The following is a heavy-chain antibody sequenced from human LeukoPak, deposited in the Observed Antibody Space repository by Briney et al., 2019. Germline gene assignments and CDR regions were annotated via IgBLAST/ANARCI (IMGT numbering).Heavy chain of an antibody. J-gene: IGHJ4*02. V-gene: IGHV1-69*13. CDR3: ARDSDYAPYLFDY. D-gene: IGHD4-17*01. CDR1: GGTFSSYA. Sequence: GASVKVSCKASGGTFSSYAISWVRQAPGQGLEWMGGIIPIFGTANYAQKFQGRVTITADESTSTAYMELSSLRSEDTAVYYCARDSDYAPYLFDYWGQGTLVTVSS. CDR2: IIPIFGTA.